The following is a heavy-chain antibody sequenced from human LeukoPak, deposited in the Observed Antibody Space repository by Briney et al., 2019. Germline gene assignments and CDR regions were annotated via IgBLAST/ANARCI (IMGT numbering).Heavy chain of an antibody. D-gene: IGHD2-15*01. J-gene: IGHJ3*02. CDR3: AREPSGYCSGGSCYAFDI. V-gene: IGHV4-39*07. CDR2: IYHSGST. CDR1: GGSISSSFYY. Sequence: SETLSLTCTVSGGSISSSFYYWGWIRQPPGKGLEWIGSIYHSGSTNYNPSLKSRVTISVDTSKNQFSLKLSSVTAADTAVYYCAREPSGYCSGGSCYAFDIWGQGTMVTVSS.